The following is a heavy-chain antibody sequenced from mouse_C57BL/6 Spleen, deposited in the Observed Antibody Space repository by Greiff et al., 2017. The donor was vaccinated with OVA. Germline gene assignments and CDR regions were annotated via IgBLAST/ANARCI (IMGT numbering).Heavy chain of an antibody. CDR1: GYTFTDYE. CDR3: TRIPYYY. CDR2: IDPETGGT. Sequence: QVQLQQSGAELVRPGASVTLSCTASGYTFTDYEMHWVKQTPVHGLEWIGAIDPETGGTAYNQKFKGKAILTADKSSSTAYMELRSLTSEDSAVYYCTRIPYYYWGQGTTLTVSS. J-gene: IGHJ2*01. V-gene: IGHV1-15*01. D-gene: IGHD6-5*01.